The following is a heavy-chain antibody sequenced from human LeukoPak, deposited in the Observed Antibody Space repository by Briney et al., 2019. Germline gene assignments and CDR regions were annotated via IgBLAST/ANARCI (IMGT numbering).Heavy chain of an antibody. Sequence: ASVKVSCKASGYTFTSYDINWVRQATGQGLEWMGWMNPNSGNTGYAQKFQGRVTMTRDMSTSTVYMELSSLRSEDTAVYYCASSVLSGSYYYYMDVWGKGTTVTVSS. CDR3: ASSVLSGSYYYYMDV. CDR1: GYTFTSYD. D-gene: IGHD1-26*01. J-gene: IGHJ6*03. V-gene: IGHV1-8*01. CDR2: MNPNSGNT.